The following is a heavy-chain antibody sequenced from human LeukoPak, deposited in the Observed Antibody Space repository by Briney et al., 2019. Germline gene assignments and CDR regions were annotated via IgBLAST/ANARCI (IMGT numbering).Heavy chain of an antibody. Sequence: ASVKVSFKASGYTFTTYYIHWVRQAPGQGLEWMGWISPNSGGTNYAQNFQGRVTMTRDASISTAYMELSSLRSDDTAVYYCARAGLVGAVSLAIDYWGQGTLVTVSS. CDR2: ISPNSGGT. CDR1: GYTFTTYY. D-gene: IGHD1-26*01. V-gene: IGHV1-2*02. J-gene: IGHJ4*02. CDR3: ARAGLVGAVSLAIDY.